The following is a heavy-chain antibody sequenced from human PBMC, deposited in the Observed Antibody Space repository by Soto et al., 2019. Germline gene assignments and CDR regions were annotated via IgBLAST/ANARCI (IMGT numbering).Heavy chain of an antibody. CDR3: DGSGVRYCVGSSCYWGAFDI. CDR2: ISWNSGNI. V-gene: IGHV3-9*01. D-gene: IGHD2-15*01. J-gene: IGHJ3*02. Sequence: GGSLRLSCSASGFTFEKYGMHWVRQGPGKGLEWVSGISWNSGNIAYADSVKGRFTVSRDNAKNSLYLQMNSLRVEDTALYFCDGSGVRYCVGSSCYWGAFDIWGQGTTVTVSS. CDR1: GFTFEKYG.